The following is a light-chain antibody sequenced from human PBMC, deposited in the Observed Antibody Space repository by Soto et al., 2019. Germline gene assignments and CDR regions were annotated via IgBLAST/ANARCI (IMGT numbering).Light chain of an antibody. J-gene: IGKJ5*01. CDR2: GAS. CDR1: QSININ. CDR3: QQYDNWPIT. Sequence: EILMTQSPSTLAVSPGDTVTLACRASQSININLAWYQQKPGQAPRLLLYGASTRATGLPARFSGSGSDTEVTLIISSLQSEDAEAYYCQQYDNWPITFGRGTQVEIK. V-gene: IGKV3-15*01.